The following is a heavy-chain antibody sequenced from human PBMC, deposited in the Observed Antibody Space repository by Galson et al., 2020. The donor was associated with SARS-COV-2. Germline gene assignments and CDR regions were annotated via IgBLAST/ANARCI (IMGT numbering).Heavy chain of an antibody. CDR1: GGSISSSSYY. Sequence: SETLSLTCTVSGGSISSSSYYWGWIRQPPGKGLEWIGSIYYSGSTYYNPSLKSRVTISVDTSKNQFSLKRSSVTAADTAVYYCARDWGATNSYYCDCWGQGTLVTVAS. CDR2: IYYSGST. CDR3: ARDWGATNSYYCDC. D-gene: IGHD5-12*01. V-gene: IGHV4-39*07. J-gene: IGHJ4*02.